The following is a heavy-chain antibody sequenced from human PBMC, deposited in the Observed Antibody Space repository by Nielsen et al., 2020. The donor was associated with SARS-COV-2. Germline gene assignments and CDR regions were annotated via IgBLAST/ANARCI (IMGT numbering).Heavy chain of an antibody. CDR2: INWNGGST. CDR1: GFTFDDYG. J-gene: IGHJ4*02. D-gene: IGHD3-10*01. Sequence: GGSLRLSCAASGFTFDDYGMSWVRQAPGKGLEWVSGINWNGGSTGYADSVKGRFTISRDNAKNTLYLQMNSLRAEDTAVYYCARWGSGSSYYFDYWGQGTLVTVSS. V-gene: IGHV3-20*04. CDR3: ARWGSGSSYYFDY.